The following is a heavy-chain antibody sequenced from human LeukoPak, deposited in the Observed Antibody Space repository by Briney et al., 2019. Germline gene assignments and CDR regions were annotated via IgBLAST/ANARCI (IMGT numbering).Heavy chain of an antibody. Sequence: GASVTVSCKASGYIFTGYYMHWLRQAPGQGLEWMGWIYPGSGDTNYAQKFQDKITMTRDTYMKTGYMELSSLRYDDTAVYYCAREEYSSGWYRGGWFDPWGQGTQVTVSS. CDR1: GYIFTGYY. J-gene: IGHJ5*02. D-gene: IGHD6-19*01. V-gene: IGHV1-2*02. CDR3: AREEYSSGWYRGGWFDP. CDR2: IYPGSGDT.